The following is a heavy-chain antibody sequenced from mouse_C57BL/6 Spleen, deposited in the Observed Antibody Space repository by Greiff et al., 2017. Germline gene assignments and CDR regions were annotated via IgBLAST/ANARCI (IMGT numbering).Heavy chain of an antibody. J-gene: IGHJ2*01. V-gene: IGHV1-20*01. CDR2: INPYNGDT. Sequence: EVKLQESGPELVKPGDSVKISCKASGYSFTGYFMNWVMQSHGKSLEWIGRINPYNGDTFYNQKFKGKATLTVDKSSSTAHMELRSLTSEDSAVYYCAREGIYDGYHEDYWGQGTTLTVSS. D-gene: IGHD2-3*01. CDR1: GYSFTGYF. CDR3: AREGIYDGYHEDY.